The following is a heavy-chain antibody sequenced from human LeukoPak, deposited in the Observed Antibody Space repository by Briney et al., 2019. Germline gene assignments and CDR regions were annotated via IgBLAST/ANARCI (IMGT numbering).Heavy chain of an antibody. J-gene: IGHJ4*02. D-gene: IGHD3-22*01. CDR1: GGSSISSYY. CDR3: ARAGSGYSFDY. CDR2: IYYSGST. Sequence: PSETLSLTCTVSGGSSISSYYWSWIRPPPGKGREWIGYIYYSGSTNYNPSLRSRVTISVDTSKNQFSLKLSSVTAADTAVYYCARAGSGYSFDYWGQGTRVTVSS. V-gene: IGHV4-59*01.